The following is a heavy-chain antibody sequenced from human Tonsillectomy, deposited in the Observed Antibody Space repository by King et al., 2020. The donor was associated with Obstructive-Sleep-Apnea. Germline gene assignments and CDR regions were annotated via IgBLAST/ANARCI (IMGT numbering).Heavy chain of an antibody. J-gene: IGHJ4*02. Sequence: QVQLVESGGGVVQPGRSLRLSCAASGFTFSNYAMHWVRQAPGKGLEWVAGISYDGSNKYYADSVKGRFTISRDNSKNTLYLQMNSLRAEDTAVYYCARGGGSSWFFDYWGQGTLVTVSS. D-gene: IGHD6-13*01. V-gene: IGHV3-30*04. CDR1: GFTFSNYA. CDR2: ISYDGSNK. CDR3: ARGGGSSWFFDY.